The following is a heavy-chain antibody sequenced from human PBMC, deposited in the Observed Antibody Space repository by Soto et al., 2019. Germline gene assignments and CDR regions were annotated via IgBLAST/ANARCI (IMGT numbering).Heavy chain of an antibody. Sequence: PSETLSLTCAVYGGSFSGYYWSWIRQPPGKGLEWIGEINHSGSTNYNPSLKSRVTISVDTSKNQFSLKLSSVTAADTAVYYCARFLPGDLTDIVVVPAAIPLYNWFDPWGQGTLVTVSS. CDR2: INHSGST. J-gene: IGHJ5*02. V-gene: IGHV4-34*01. CDR3: ARFLPGDLTDIVVVPAAIPLYNWFDP. CDR1: GGSFSGYY. D-gene: IGHD2-2*01.